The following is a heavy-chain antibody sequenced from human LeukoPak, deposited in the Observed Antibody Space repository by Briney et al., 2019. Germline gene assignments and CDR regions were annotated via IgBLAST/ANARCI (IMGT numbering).Heavy chain of an antibody. D-gene: IGHD5-18*01. CDR1: GYSISSGYY. J-gene: IGHJ5*02. V-gene: IGHV4-38-2*02. CDR2: IYHSGRT. CDR3: ARDRGAMGNWFDP. Sequence: SETLSLTCTVSGYSISSGYYWGWIRQPPGKGLEWIGSIYHSGRTFYNPSLKSRVTISVDTSKNQFSLKLSSVTAADTAVYYCARDRGAMGNWFDPWGQGTLVTVSS.